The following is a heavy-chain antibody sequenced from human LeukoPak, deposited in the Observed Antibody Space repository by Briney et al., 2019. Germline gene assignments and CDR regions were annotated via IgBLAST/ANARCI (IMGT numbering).Heavy chain of an antibody. Sequence: GGSLTLSCAASGFTFSNYWMHWVRQAPGKGLVWVSRINDDGSSTSYADSVKGRFTTSRDNAKSTLYLEMNSLRAEDTAVYYCARDRYCSSSSCYPLDYWGQGTLVTVSS. D-gene: IGHD2-2*01. CDR3: ARDRYCSSSSCYPLDY. J-gene: IGHJ4*02. V-gene: IGHV3-74*01. CDR2: INDDGSST. CDR1: GFTFSNYW.